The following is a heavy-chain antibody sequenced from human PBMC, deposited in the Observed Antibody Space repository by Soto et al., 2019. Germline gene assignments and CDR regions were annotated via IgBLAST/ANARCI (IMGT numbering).Heavy chain of an antibody. D-gene: IGHD3-16*01. V-gene: IGHV1-3*01. CDR1: GYTFTSYA. CDR3: ARSGGVSLGAFDI. J-gene: IGHJ3*02. Sequence: ASVKVSCKASGYTFTSYAMHWVRQAPGQRLEWMGWINAGNGNTKYSQKFQGRVTITRDTSASTAYMELSSLRSEDTAVYYCARSGGVSLGAFDIWGQGTMVTVSS. CDR2: INAGNGNT.